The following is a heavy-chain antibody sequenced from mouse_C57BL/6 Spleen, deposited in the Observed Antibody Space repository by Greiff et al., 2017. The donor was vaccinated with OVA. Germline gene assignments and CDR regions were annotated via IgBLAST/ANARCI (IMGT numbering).Heavy chain of an antibody. CDR1: GYTFTSYG. D-gene: IGHD1-1*01. CDR3: ARESDYYGSRALYWYFDV. V-gene: IGHV1-81*01. CDR2: IYPRSGNT. Sequence: QVQLQQSGAELARPGASVKLSCKASGYTFTSYGISWVKQSTGQGLEWIGEIYPRSGNTYYNEKFKGKATLTADKSSSTAYMELRSLTSEDSAVYFCARESDYYGSRALYWYFDVWGTGTTVTVSS. J-gene: IGHJ1*03.